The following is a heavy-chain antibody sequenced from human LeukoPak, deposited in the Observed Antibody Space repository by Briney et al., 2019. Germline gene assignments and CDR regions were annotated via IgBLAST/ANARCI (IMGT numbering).Heavy chain of an antibody. V-gene: IGHV3-23*01. CDR3: ARDRDNGWFDP. CDR1: GFTFSSYA. J-gene: IGHJ5*02. D-gene: IGHD2-8*01. CDR2: TSLSGSGT. Sequence: GGSLRLSCAASGFTFSSYALSWIRQAPGKGLEWVSSTSLSGSGTNYADSVKGRFTISRDNSKNTLYLQMNSLRAEDTAVYYCARDRDNGWFDPWGQGTLVTVSS.